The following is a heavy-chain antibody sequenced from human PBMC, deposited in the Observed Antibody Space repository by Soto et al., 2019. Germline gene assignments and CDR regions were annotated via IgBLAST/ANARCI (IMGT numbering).Heavy chain of an antibody. CDR2: LIPGFGLP. CDR3: ARDRVMRGNAYYYGMDV. J-gene: IGHJ6*02. D-gene: IGHD2-21*01. V-gene: IGHV1-69*12. CDR1: GGTFNSFA. Sequence: QVLLVQSGAEVKKPGSSMKVSCKTSGGTFNSFAITWVRLAPGQGLEWMGVLIPGFGLPTYAQRFHGRLLMTADESTSTAYMELTSLRPEDTAVYFCARDRVMRGNAYYYGMDVWGQGTTVTVS.